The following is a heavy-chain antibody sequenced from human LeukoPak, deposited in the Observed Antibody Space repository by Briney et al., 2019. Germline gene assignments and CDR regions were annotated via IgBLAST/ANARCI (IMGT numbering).Heavy chain of an antibody. J-gene: IGHJ4*01. D-gene: IGHD4-17*01. V-gene: IGHV3-21*01. CDR3: ARDPGYYGTFDY. Sequence: PRGSRTLARAASGFSFGSYNMHWVSQAPGKGLEWVSSISSSSTYIFYTDSVKGRLTISRDNAKNSLYLQMNGLRAEDTAVYYCARDPGYYGTFDYWG. CDR1: GFSFGSYN. CDR2: ISSSSTYI.